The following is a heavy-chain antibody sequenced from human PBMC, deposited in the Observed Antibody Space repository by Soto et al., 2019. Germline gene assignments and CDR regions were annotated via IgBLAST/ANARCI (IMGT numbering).Heavy chain of an antibody. D-gene: IGHD3-22*01. CDR2: IYSGGST. CDR1: GFTVSSNY. Sequence: PGGSLRLSCAASGFTVSSNYMSWVRQAPGKGLGWVSVIYSGGSTYYADSVKGRFTISRDNSKNTLYLQMNSLRAEDTAVYYCARGWLSGYYGMDVWGQGTTVTVSS. CDR3: ARGWLSGYYGMDV. V-gene: IGHV3-53*01. J-gene: IGHJ6*02.